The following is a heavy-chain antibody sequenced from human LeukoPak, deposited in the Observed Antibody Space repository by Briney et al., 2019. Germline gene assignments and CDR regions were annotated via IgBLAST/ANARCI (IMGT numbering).Heavy chain of an antibody. CDR1: GYTFTRYY. Sequence: ASVKVSCKASGYTFTRYYMHWVRQAPGQGLEWMGWINPNSGGTNYAQKFQGRVTMTRDTSISTAYMELSRLRSDDTAVYYCARFSRGIAAPTFDYWGQGTLVTVSS. CDR3: ARFSRGIAAPTFDY. V-gene: IGHV1-2*02. CDR2: INPNSGGT. J-gene: IGHJ4*02. D-gene: IGHD6-13*01.